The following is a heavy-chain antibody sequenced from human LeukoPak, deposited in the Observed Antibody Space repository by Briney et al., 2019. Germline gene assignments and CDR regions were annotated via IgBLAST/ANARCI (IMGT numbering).Heavy chain of an antibody. CDR1: GFTFSSYA. V-gene: IGHV3-64*01. CDR2: ISSNGGST. J-gene: IGHJ6*03. Sequence: GGSLRLSCAASGFTFSSYAMHWVRQAPGKGLEYVSAISSNGGSTYHANSVKGRFTISRDNSKNTLYLQMGSLRAEDMAVYYCARGTAASYYYYYMDVWGKGTTVTVSS. CDR3: ARGTAASYYYYYMDV. D-gene: IGHD6-13*01.